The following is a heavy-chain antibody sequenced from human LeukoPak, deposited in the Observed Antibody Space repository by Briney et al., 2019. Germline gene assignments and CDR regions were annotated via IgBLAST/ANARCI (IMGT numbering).Heavy chain of an antibody. J-gene: IGHJ4*02. Sequence: ASVKVSCKASGYTFTGYYMHWVRQAPGQGLEWMGWINPNSGGTNYAQKFQGRVTMTRDTSISTAYMELSRLRSDDTAVYYCARDHFSYGSVIFYYWVQGTLVTVSS. V-gene: IGHV1-2*02. D-gene: IGHD5-18*01. CDR2: INPNSGGT. CDR3: ARDHFSYGSVIFYY. CDR1: GYTFTGYY.